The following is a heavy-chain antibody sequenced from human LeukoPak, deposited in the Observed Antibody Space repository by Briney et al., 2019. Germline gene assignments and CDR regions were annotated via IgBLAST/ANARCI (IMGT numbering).Heavy chain of an antibody. V-gene: IGHV3-74*01. CDR2: INLDGSGT. Sequence: GGSLRLSCAASGFTFSSYEMNWARQAPGKGLVWVSCINLDGSGTTYADSVKGRFTISRDNAKNTLFLQMNSLRAEDTAVYYCSRAYDSGTYSSFDSWGQGTLVTVTS. CDR3: SRAYDSGTYSSFDS. J-gene: IGHJ4*02. D-gene: IGHD3-10*01. CDR1: GFTFSSYE.